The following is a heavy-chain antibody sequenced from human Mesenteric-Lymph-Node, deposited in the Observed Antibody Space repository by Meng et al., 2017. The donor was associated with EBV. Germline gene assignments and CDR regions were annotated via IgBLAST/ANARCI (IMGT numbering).Heavy chain of an antibody. J-gene: IGHJ4*02. V-gene: IGHV1-69*06. CDR3: AREKSYSGYDYFDY. Sequence: QVQLVQSGAEVKKPGASVKVSCKASGGTFSSYAISWVRQAAGQGLEWMGGIIPIFGTANYAQKFQGRVTITADKSTSTAYMELSSLRSEDTAVYYCAREKSYSGYDYFDYWGQGPLVTVSS. CDR2: IIPIFGTA. D-gene: IGHD5-12*01. CDR1: GGTFSSYA.